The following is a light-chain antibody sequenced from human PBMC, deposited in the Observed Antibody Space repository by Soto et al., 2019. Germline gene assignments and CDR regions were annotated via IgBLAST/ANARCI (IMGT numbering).Light chain of an antibody. CDR2: AAY. V-gene: IGKV3-20*01. Sequence: VLTQSPGILSLYPGARATLSRRASQSVSSYYLAWYQTKPGQAPRLIIYAAYRRATGIPDRFSGSVSGTDFTLTISRLEPEDFAAYDCQRYGRSHQITGGKGTRLEIK. J-gene: IGKJ5*01. CDR1: QSVSSYY. CDR3: QRYGRSHQIT.